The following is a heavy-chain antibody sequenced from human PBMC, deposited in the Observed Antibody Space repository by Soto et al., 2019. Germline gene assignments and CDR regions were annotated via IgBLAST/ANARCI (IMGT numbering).Heavy chain of an antibody. V-gene: IGHV1-46*03. CDR3: ARDRIPPKGATGYWYFDL. CDR1: GYTFTSYY. Sequence: QVQLVQSGAEVKKPGASVKVSCKASGYTFTSYYMHWVRQAPGQGLEWMGIINPSGGSSYAQKFQGRVTMTRDTSTSTVYMELSSVKSEDTAVYYCARDRIPPKGATGYWYFDLWGRGTLVTVSS. D-gene: IGHD1-1*01. J-gene: IGHJ2*01. CDR2: INPSGGS.